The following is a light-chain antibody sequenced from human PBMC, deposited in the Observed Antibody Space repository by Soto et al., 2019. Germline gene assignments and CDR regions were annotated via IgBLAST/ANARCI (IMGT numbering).Light chain of an antibody. CDR2: STN. J-gene: IGLJ2*01. CDR3: AAWDGSLNVVL. CDR1: SPKIGSNT. Sequence: QSLLTQPPSASGAPGQRVAISFSGSSPKIGSNTVNWYQQLPGSAPQLLIYSTNQRPSGVPGRFSGSKSGTSASLAISGLQSEDEADYYCAAWDGSLNVVLFGGGTKVTVL. V-gene: IGLV1-44*01.